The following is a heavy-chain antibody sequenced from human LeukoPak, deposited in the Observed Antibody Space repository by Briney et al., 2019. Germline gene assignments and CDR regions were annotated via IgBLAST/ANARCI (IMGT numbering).Heavy chain of an antibody. J-gene: IGHJ4*02. CDR3: ATVGSSGWYSDY. CDR1: GYTLTELS. CDR2: FDPEDGET. D-gene: IGHD6-19*01. Sequence: ASVTVSCTVSGYTLTELSMHWVRQAPGKGLEWMGGFDPEDGETIYAQKFQGRVTMTEDTSTDTAYMELSSLRSEDTAVYYCATVGSSGWYSDYWGQGTLVTVSS. V-gene: IGHV1-24*01.